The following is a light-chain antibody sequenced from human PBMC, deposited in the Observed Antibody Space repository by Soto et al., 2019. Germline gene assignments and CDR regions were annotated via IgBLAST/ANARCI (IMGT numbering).Light chain of an antibody. V-gene: IGKV2-30*01. CDR3: MQGTYWPYT. CDR1: QSHLYSDGNTY. J-gene: IGKJ2*01. CDR2: KVS. Sequence: DVVMTQSPLSRPVTLGEPASISCRSSQSHLYSDGNTYLSGFHQRPGQSPRRLIYKVSHRDSGVPDRFSGSGSGTDFTLQINRVEAEDLGVYYCMQGTYWPYTFGQGTKLEIK.